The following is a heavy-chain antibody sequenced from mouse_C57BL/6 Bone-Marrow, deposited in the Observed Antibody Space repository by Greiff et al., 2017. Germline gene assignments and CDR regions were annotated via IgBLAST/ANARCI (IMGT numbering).Heavy chain of an antibody. D-gene: IGHD2-2*01. CDR2: IDPETGGT. CDR1: GYTFTDYE. CDR3: TGCLYDGYG. V-gene: IGHV1-15*01. Sequence: VQLKESGAELVRPGASVTLSCKASGYTFTDYEMHWVKQTPVHGLEWIGAIDPETGGTAYNQKFKGKAILTADKSSSTAYLELRSLTSEDSAVYYDTGCLYDGYGWGQGTTVTVSS. J-gene: IGHJ2*01.